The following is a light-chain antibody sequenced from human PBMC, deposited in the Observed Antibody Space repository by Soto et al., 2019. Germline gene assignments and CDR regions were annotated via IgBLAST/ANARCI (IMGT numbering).Light chain of an antibody. CDR2: GAS. CDR3: QQYNAWPRT. CDR1: QSVRSN. J-gene: IGKJ2*01. Sequence: EIVMTQSPATLSVSPGERATLSCRANQSVRSNLAWYQQKPGQAPRLLIYGASTRATGIPARFSGSGSGTEFTLIISSLQSEDFAVYYCQQYNAWPRTFGQGTKLEIK. V-gene: IGKV3-15*01.